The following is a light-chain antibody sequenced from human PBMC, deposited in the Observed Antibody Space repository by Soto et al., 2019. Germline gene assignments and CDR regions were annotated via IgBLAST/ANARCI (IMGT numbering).Light chain of an antibody. Sequence: NFMLTQPHSVSESPGKTVTISCTRSSGTIASNYVQWYQQRPGSSPTIVIFEDDQRPSGVPDRFSGSIDDSSNSASLTISGLKPEDEADYYCQSYDSGDLYLVFGGGTKLTVL. V-gene: IGLV6-57*01. J-gene: IGLJ2*01. CDR1: SGTIASNY. CDR2: EDD. CDR3: QSYDSGDLYLV.